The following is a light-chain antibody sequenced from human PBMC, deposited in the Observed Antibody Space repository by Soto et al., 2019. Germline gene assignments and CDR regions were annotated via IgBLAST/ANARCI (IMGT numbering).Light chain of an antibody. V-gene: IGKV3-11*01. J-gene: IGKJ2*01. CDR1: QSVSSY. CDR3: QQRSNWPPYT. Sequence: EIVLTQSPATLSLSPGERATLSCRASQSVSSYLAWYQQKPGQAPRLLIYDASNSATGIPARFSGSGSGTDFTITNSSLEHEDFAGYYCQQRSNWPPYTFGQGTNLESK. CDR2: DAS.